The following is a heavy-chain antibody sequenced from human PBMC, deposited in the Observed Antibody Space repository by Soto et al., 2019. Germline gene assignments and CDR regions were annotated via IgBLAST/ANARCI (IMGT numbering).Heavy chain of an antibody. CDR2: MNPNSGNT. CDR3: AREGRYSYGFDY. J-gene: IGHJ4*02. D-gene: IGHD5-18*01. CDR1: GYTFTSYD. Sequence: QVQLVQSGAEVKKPGASVKVSCKASGYTFTSYDINWVRQATGQGLEWMGWMNPNSGNTGYAQKLEGRVTMTRNTSISTAYMELSSLRSEDTAVYYCAREGRYSYGFDYWGQGTLVTVSS. V-gene: IGHV1-8*01.